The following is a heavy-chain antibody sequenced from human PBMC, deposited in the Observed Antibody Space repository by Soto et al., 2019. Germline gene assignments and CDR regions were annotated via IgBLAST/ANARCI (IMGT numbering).Heavy chain of an antibody. CDR2: IYHSGST. V-gene: IGHV4-30-2*01. CDR3: ASPKIAFYNWFDP. CDR1: GRSISSGGYS. Sequence: TLSLSFALSGRSISSGGYSWSSLRQPPGKGLEWIGYIYHSGSTYYNPSLKSRVTISVDTSKNQFSLKLSSVTAADTAVYYCASPKIAFYNWFDPWGQGTLVTVS. J-gene: IGHJ5*02. D-gene: IGHD3-3*02.